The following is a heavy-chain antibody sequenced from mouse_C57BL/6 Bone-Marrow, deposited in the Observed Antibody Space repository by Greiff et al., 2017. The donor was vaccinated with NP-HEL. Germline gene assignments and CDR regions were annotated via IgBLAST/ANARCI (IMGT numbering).Heavy chain of an antibody. V-gene: IGHV2-9-1*01. J-gene: IGHJ1*03. CDR2: IWTGGGT. D-gene: IGHD2-3*01. CDR1: GFSLTSYA. CDR3: ARNLGDGYYGYFDV. Sequence: VQVVESGPGLVAPSQSLSITCTVSGFSLTSYAISWVRQPPGKGLEWLGVIWTGGGTNYNSALKSRLSISKDNSKSQVFLKMNSLQTDDTARYYCARNLGDGYYGYFDVWGTGTTVTVSS.